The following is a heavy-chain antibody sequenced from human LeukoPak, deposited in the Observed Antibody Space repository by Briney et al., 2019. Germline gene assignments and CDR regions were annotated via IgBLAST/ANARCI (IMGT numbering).Heavy chain of an antibody. CDR3: ARRYSSGWSSYIDY. Sequence: GGSLRLSCAASGFTFSSYEMNWVRQAPGKGLEWVSYISRSGSTIYCADSVKGRFTISRDNVKNSLYLQMNSLRAEDTAVYYCARRYSSGWSSYIDYWGQGTLVTVSS. CDR2: ISRSGSTI. V-gene: IGHV3-48*03. CDR1: GFTFSSYE. J-gene: IGHJ4*02. D-gene: IGHD6-19*01.